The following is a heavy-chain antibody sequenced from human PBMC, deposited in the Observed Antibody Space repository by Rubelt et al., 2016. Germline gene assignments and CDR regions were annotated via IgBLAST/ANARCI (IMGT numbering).Heavy chain of an antibody. J-gene: IGHJ6*03. D-gene: IGHD3-22*01. CDR3: ARAVSYYDSSGYGYYYYVDV. CDR2: IYYSGST. CDR1: GGSISSSSYY. Sequence: QLQLQESGPGLVKPSETLSLTCTVSGGSISSSSYYWGWIRQPPGKGLEWIGSIYYSGSTYYNPALKSRVTMSVDTSKNQFSLKLSSVTAADTAVYYCARAVSYYDSSGYGYYYYVDVWGKGTTVTVSS. V-gene: IGHV4-39*07.